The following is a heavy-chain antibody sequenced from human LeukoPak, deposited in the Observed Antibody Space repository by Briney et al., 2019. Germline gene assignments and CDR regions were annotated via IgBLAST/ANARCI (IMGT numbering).Heavy chain of an antibody. V-gene: IGHV1-2*02. D-gene: IGHD1-20*01. J-gene: IGHJ4*02. CDR2: INPNSGGT. CDR3: ARYNWNYNDY. Sequence: ASVKVSCKASGYTFTGYYMHWVRQAPGQGLEWMGWINPNSGGTNYAQKFQGRVTMTTDTSTSTAYMELRSLRSDDTAVYYCARYNWNYNDYWGQGTLVTVSS. CDR1: GYTFTGYY.